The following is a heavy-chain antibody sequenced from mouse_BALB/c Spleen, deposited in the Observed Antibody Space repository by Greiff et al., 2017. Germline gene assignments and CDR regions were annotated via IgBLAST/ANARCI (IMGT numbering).Heavy chain of an antibody. D-gene: IGHD2-3*01. V-gene: IGHV1-80*01. CDR1: GYAFSSYW. Sequence: QVQLQQSGAELVRPGSSVKISCKASGYAFSSYWMNWVKQRPGQGLEWIGQIYPGDGDTNYNGKFKGKATLTADKSSSTAYMQLSSLTSEDSAVYFCARSDGYYYYFDYWGQGTTLTVSS. J-gene: IGHJ2*01. CDR2: IYPGDGDT. CDR3: ARSDGYYYYFDY.